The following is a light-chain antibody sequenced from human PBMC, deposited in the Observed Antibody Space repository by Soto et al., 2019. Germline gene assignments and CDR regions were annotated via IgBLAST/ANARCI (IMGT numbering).Light chain of an antibody. Sequence: TLRLTLEEKATLSCRASQSVSSNLAWYQQKPGQAPRLLIYGASTRATGIPARFSGSGSGTEFTLTISSLQSEDFAVYYCHSLTFGGGTKVDIK. CDR1: QSVSSN. V-gene: IGKV3-15*01. J-gene: IGKJ4*01. CDR3: HSLT. CDR2: GAS.